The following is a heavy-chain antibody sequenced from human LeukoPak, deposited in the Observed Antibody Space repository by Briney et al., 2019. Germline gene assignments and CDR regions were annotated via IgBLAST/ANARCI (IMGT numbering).Heavy chain of an antibody. V-gene: IGHV3-23*01. Sequence: GGSLRLSCAGSGFTFSSFAMNWVRQAPGEGLEWVSGISGSGDNTYYADSVKGRFTISRDNSKNTLYLQMNSLRAEETAEYYCAKGGCSSTSCQAALRFLEWSPYYFDYWGQGTLVTVSS. CDR1: GFTFSSFA. J-gene: IGHJ4*02. CDR3: AKGGCSSTSCQAALRFLEWSPYYFDY. D-gene: IGHD3-3*01. CDR2: ISGSGDNT.